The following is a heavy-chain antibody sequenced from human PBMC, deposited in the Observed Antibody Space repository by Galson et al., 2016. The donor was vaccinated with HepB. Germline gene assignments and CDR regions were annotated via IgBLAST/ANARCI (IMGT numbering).Heavy chain of an antibody. D-gene: IGHD2-15*01. CDR3: ARRYCSGGSCYPYYFDY. CDR1: GGSISSSSYY. CDR2: IYYSAST. Sequence: SETLSLTCSVSGGSISSSSYYWGWIRQPPGKGLEWIGSIYYSASTYYNPSLKSRVTMSVDTSKNQFSLKLTSVTAADTAVYYCARRYCSGGSCYPYYFDYWGQGTLVTVSS. J-gene: IGHJ4*02. V-gene: IGHV4-39*01.